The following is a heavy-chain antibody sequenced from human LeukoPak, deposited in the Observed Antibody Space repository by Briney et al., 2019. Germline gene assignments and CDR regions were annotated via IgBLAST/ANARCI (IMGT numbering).Heavy chain of an antibody. J-gene: IGHJ4*02. CDR1: GGSISSGGYS. Sequence: PSQTLSLTCAVSGGSISSGGYSWSWIRQPPGKGLEWIGYIYYSGSTNYNPSLKSRVTISVDTSKNQFSLKLSSVTAADTAVYYCARGQLGWYNHYLDYWGQGTLVTVSS. CDR3: ARGQLGWYNHYLDY. V-gene: IGHV4-30-4*07. D-gene: IGHD1-14*01. CDR2: IYYSGST.